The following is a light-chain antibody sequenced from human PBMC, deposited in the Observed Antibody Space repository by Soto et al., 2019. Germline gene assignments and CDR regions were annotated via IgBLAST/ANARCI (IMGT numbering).Light chain of an antibody. V-gene: IGKV1-5*01. CDR1: QSISSW. Sequence: DIQMTQSPSTLSASVGDRVTITCRASQSISSWLAWYQQKPGKAPKVLIYDASSLESGVPSRFSGSGSGTEFTLTISSLQPDDFATDYCQRYNTCPYTFGQGTKVDIK. CDR2: DAS. CDR3: QRYNTCPYT. J-gene: IGKJ2*01.